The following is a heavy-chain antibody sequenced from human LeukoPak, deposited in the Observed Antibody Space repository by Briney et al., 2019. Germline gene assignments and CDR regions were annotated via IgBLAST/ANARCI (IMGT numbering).Heavy chain of an antibody. CDR1: GFSLSTSGVG. D-gene: IGHD3-10*01. Sequence: SGPTLVKPTQTLTLTCTFSGFSLSTSGVGVGWIRQPPGKALEWLALIYWNDDKRYSPSLKSRLTITKDTSKNQVVLTMTNMDPVDTATYYCAHTVRHYYGSGSYNWFDPWGQGTLVTVSS. CDR3: AHTVRHYYGSGSYNWFDP. V-gene: IGHV2-5*01. CDR2: IYWNDDK. J-gene: IGHJ5*02.